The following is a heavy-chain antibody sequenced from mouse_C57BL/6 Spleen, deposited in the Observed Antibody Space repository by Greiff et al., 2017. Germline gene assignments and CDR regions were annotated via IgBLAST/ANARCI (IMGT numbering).Heavy chain of an antibody. J-gene: IGHJ3*01. V-gene: IGHV5-6*01. Sequence: EVKLMESGGDLVKPGGSLKLSCAASGFTFSSYGMSWVSQTPDKRLEWVASISTGGSYTYYTDSVKGRFTIARDNAKNTLYLQMSSLKSEDTAMYSCARQDYVSSYDWFAYWGQGTLVTVSA. CDR2: ISTGGSYT. CDR3: ARQDYVSSYDWFAY. CDR1: GFTFSSYG. D-gene: IGHD1-1*01.